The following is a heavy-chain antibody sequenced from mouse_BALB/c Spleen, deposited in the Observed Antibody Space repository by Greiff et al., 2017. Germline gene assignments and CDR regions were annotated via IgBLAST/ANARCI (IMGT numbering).Heavy chain of an antibody. CDR2: IWGGGST. D-gene: IGHD2-4*01. CDR3: ASTMITTRPYAMDY. CDR1: GFSLSRYS. V-gene: IGHV2-6-4*01. Sequence: VQGVESGPGLVAPSQSLSITCTVSGFSLSRYSVHWVRQPPGKGLEWLGMIWGGGSTDYNSALKSRLSISKDNSKSQVFLKMNSLQTDDTAMYYCASTMITTRPYAMDYWGQGTSVTVSS. J-gene: IGHJ4*01.